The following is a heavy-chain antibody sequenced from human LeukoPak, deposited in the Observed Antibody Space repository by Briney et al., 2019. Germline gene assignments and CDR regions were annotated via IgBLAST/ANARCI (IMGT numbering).Heavy chain of an antibody. Sequence: GGSLRLSCAASGFTFSSYSMNWVRQAPGKGLEWVSSISGSGGSTYYADSVKGRFTISRDNSKNTLYLQMNSLRAEDTAVYYCARDLSYYDSSGGKFDYWGQGTLVTVSS. CDR1: GFTFSSYS. D-gene: IGHD3-22*01. CDR3: ARDLSYYDSSGGKFDY. J-gene: IGHJ4*02. CDR2: ISGSGGST. V-gene: IGHV3-23*01.